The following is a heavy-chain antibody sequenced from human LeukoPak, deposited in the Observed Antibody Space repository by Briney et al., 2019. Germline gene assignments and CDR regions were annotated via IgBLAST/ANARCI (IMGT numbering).Heavy chain of an antibody. V-gene: IGHV1-18*01. D-gene: IGHD3-22*01. J-gene: IGHJ4*02. CDR1: GYTFTSYG. CDR3: ARDGYYDSSDPYYFDY. CDR2: ISAYNGNT. Sequence: ASVKVSCKASGYTFTSYGISWVQQAPGQGLEWMGWISAYNGNTNYAQKLQGRVTMTTDTSTSTAYMELRSLRSDDTAVYYCARDGYYDSSDPYYFDYWGQGTLVTVSS.